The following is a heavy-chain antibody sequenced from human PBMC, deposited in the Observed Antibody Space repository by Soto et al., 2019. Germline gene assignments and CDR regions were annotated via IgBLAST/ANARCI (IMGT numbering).Heavy chain of an antibody. J-gene: IGHJ5*02. D-gene: IGHD1-7*01. Sequence: TLSLTCTVSGGSISSGDYYWSWIRQPPGKGLEWIAYIHFSGSTYYNPSLKSRVTMSVDTSKNQFSLKLNSVTAADTAVYYCARDQYNWNYGWFDPWGQGTLVTVSS. CDR2: IHFSGST. CDR1: GGSISSGDYY. CDR3: ARDQYNWNYGWFDP. V-gene: IGHV4-30-4*01.